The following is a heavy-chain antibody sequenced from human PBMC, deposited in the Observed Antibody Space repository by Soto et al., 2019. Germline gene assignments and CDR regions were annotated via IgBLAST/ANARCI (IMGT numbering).Heavy chain of an antibody. V-gene: IGHV4-59*01. CDR3: ARDEYYGSGSYDYYYGMDV. J-gene: IGHJ6*02. CDR2: IYYSGST. Sequence: PSETLSLTCTVSGGSISSYYWSWIRQPPRKGLEWIGYIYYSGSTNYNPSLKSRVTISVDTSKNQFSLKLSSVTAADTAVYYCARDEYYGSGSYDYYYGMDVWGQGTTVTVSS. D-gene: IGHD3-10*01. CDR1: GGSISSYY.